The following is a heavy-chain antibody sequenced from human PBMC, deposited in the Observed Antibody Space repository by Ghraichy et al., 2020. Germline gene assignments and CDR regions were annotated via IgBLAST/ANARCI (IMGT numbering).Heavy chain of an antibody. CDR1: GDSVSSNSAS. CDR3: ARGGRADYVSVFDS. Sequence: SQTLSLTCAISGDSVSSNSASWNWIRQSPSRGLEWLGRTYYRSKWYYDYAVSVQSRVIINADTSKSQVSLQMNSVTPEDTAVYYCARGGRADYVSVFDSWGQGSLVTVSS. J-gene: IGHJ4*02. V-gene: IGHV6-1*01. CDR2: TYYRSKWYY. D-gene: IGHD4-17*01.